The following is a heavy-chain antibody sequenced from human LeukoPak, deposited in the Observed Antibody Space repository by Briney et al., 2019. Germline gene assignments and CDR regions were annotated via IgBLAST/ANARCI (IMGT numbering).Heavy chain of an antibody. V-gene: IGHV3-21*06. CDR3: ARGVSGRYYDFDY. J-gene: IGHJ4*02. CDR2: ISGSSTYV. D-gene: IGHD1-26*01. Sequence: GGSLRLSXAASGFTFSSYSMNWVRQAPGKGLEWVSSISGSSTYVYYADSMRGRFTISRDDAKNSLYLQMNSLRAEDTAVYYCARGVSGRYYDFDYWGQGTLVTVSS. CDR1: GFTFSSYS.